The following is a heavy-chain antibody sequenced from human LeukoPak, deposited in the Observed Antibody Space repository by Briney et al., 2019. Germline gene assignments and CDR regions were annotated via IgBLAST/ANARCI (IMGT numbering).Heavy chain of an antibody. CDR1: GFTVSSYY. Sequence: GGSLRLSCAASGFTVSSYYMSWIRQAPGKGLEWVAYISSTGTYTDYADSVKGRFTISRDNAKNSPNLQMNSLRAEDTAVYYCARGGVRDYYDNSGYYQKWGQGTLATVSS. J-gene: IGHJ4*02. D-gene: IGHD3-22*01. V-gene: IGHV3-11*05. CDR3: ARGGVRDYYDNSGYYQK. CDR2: ISSTGTYT.